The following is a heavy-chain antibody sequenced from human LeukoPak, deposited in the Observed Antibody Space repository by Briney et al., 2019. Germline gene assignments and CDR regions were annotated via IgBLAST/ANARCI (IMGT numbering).Heavy chain of an antibody. Sequence: GGSLRLSCAASGFTFSSYEMNWVRQAPGKGLEWVSYISSSGSTIYYADSVKGRFTISRDNAKNSLYLQMNSLRAEDTAVYYCARDFLVDTAMVNWGQGTLVTVSS. J-gene: IGHJ4*02. CDR1: GFTFSSYE. D-gene: IGHD5-18*01. V-gene: IGHV3-48*03. CDR2: ISSSGSTI. CDR3: ARDFLVDTAMVN.